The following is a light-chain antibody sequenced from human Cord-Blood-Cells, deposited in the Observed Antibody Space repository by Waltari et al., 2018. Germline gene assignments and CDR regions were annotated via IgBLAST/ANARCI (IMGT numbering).Light chain of an antibody. J-gene: IGKJ3*01. CDR2: DAS. V-gene: IGKV1-33*01. CDR3: QQYDNLFT. CDR1: QDISNY. Sequence: DIQMTQSRSPLSASVGDRVTITCQASQDISNYLNWYQQKPGKAPKLLIYDASNLETGVPSRFSGSGSGTDFTFTISSLQPEDIATYYCQQYDNLFTFGPGTKVDIK.